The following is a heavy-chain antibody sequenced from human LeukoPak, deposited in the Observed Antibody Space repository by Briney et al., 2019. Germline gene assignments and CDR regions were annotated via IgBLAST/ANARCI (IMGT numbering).Heavy chain of an antibody. CDR3: ATAASWDYGDYSFDY. D-gene: IGHD4-17*01. CDR2: ISGSGGST. J-gene: IGHJ4*02. V-gene: IGHV3-23*01. Sequence: PGGSLRLSCAASGFTFSSYAMSWVRQAPGKGLEWVSAISGSGGSTYYADSVKGRFTISRDNSKNTLYLQMNSLRAEDTAVYYYATAASWDYGDYSFDYWGQGTLVTVSS. CDR1: GFTFSSYA.